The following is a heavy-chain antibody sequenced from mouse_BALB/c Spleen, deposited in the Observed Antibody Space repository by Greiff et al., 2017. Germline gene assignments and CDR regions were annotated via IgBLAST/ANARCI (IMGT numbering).Heavy chain of an antibody. J-gene: IGHJ1*01. CDR1: GFNIKDTY. V-gene: IGHV14-3*02. CDR2: IDPANGNT. D-gene: IGHD4-1*01. CDR3: ARSLNWDWYFDV. Sequence: EVQLQQSGAELVKPGASVKLSCTASGFNIKDTYMHWVKQRPEQGLEWIGRIDPANGNTKYDPKFQGKATITADTSSNTAYLQLSSLTSEDTAVYYCARSLNWDWYFDVWGAGTTVTVSS.